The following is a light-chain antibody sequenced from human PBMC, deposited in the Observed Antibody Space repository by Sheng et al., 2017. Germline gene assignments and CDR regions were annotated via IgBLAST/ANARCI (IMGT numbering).Light chain of an antibody. CDR3: QQYDNLPT. Sequence: VIWMTQSPSLLSASTGDRVTISCRMSQGISSYLAWYQQKPGKAPKLLIYDASNLETGVPSRFSGSGSGTDFTFTISSLQPEDIATYYCQQYDNLPTFGGGTKVEIK. J-gene: IGKJ4*01. V-gene: IGKV1D-8*03. CDR2: DAS. CDR1: QGISSY.